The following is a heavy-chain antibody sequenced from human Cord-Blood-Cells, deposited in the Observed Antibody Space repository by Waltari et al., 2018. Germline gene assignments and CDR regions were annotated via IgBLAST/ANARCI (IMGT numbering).Heavy chain of an antibody. J-gene: IGHJ5*02. CDR3: ARHSTMLYWFDP. CDR2: IYYSGST. D-gene: IGHD2-8*01. CDR1: GGSISSSSYY. V-gene: IGHV4-39*01. Sequence: QLQLQESGPGLVKPSATLSLPCTVSGGSISSSSYYWGWIRQPPGKGLEWIGSIYYSGSTYYNPSLKSRVTISVDTSKNQFSLKLSSVTAADTAVYYCARHSTMLYWFDPWGQGTLVTVSS.